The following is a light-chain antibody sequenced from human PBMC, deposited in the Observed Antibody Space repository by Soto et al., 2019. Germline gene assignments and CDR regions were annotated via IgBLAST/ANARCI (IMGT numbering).Light chain of an antibody. CDR1: SSDVGGYDY. V-gene: IGLV2-11*01. CDR3: CSYAIISH. CDR2: DVT. Sequence: QSALTQPRSVSGSPGQSVTISCTGTSSDVGGYDYVCWYQRHPGKAPKLIIYDVTERPSGVPDRSSGSKSGNPASLTISGLQAEHEAAYYCCSYAIISHFGSGTKVTV. J-gene: IGLJ1*01.